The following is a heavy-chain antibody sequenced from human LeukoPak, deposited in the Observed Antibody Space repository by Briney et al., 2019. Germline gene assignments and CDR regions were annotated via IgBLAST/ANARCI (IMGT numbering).Heavy chain of an antibody. CDR3: ARGVAITWTGSYSSGWNDALDI. D-gene: IGHD6-19*01. CDR1: GFSFSTYA. CDR2: ISTDGSRT. V-gene: IGHV3-64*01. Sequence: GGSLRLSCAAFGFSFSTYAIHWVRQAPGKGLEYVSAISTDGSRTYYGNSVKGRFTISRDNSKNTVYLQMDSLRAEDMAAYYCARGVAITWTGSYSSGWNDALDIWGQGTMVTVS. J-gene: IGHJ3*02.